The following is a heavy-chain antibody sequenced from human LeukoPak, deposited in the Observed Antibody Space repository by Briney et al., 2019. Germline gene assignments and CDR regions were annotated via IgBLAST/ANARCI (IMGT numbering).Heavy chain of an antibody. CDR2: VSSDWGTT. V-gene: IGHV3-64D*06. J-gene: IGHJ4*02. CDR3: VRGLYGLGWDY. CDR1: RFSLSSYN. Sequence: GGSLRLSCSASRFSLSSYNMHGVRQAPGKGLEFVSAVSSDWGTTDYADSARDRFTISRDNSKNTLYLQMSSLRAEDTAIYYCVRGLYGLGWDYWGPGTLVTVSS. D-gene: IGHD3-10*01.